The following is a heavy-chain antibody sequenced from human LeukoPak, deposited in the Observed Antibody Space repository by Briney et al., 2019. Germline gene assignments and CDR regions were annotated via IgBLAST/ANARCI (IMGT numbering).Heavy chain of an antibody. CDR3: ARDRGRRGITMRSDAFDI. D-gene: IGHD3-22*01. CDR2: ISSGGSTI. Sequence: GGSLRLSCAASGFTFSDYYMNWIRQAPGKGLEWVSYISSGGSTISYADSVKGRFTISRDNAKNSLYLQMNSLRAEDTAVYYCARDRGRRGITMRSDAFDIWGKGTMVTVSS. CDR1: GFTFSDYY. V-gene: IGHV3-11*01. J-gene: IGHJ3*02.